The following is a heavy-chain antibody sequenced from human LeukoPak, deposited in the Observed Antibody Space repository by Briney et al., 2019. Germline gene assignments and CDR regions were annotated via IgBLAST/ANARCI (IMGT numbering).Heavy chain of an antibody. D-gene: IGHD3-22*01. J-gene: IGHJ6*03. CDR3: ARHYDLYYYTDV. CDR1: GGSISRGGYY. Sequence: SETLSLTCAVSGGSISRGGYYWSWIRQHPGKGLEWIAYISYSGTTYYNPSLKSRVTISVDTSKNQFSLRLSSVTAADTAVYYCARHYDLYYYTDVWGKGTTVTVSS. V-gene: IGHV4-31*11. CDR2: ISYSGTT.